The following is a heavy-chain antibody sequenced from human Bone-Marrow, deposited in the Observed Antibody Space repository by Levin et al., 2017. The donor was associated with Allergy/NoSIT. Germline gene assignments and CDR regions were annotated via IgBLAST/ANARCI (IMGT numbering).Heavy chain of an antibody. J-gene: IGHJ4*02. V-gene: IGHV3-23*01. CDR1: GFTFSNYA. CDR2: ITASSDTT. Sequence: QPGGSLRLSCAASGFTFSNYAMTWVRQAPGKGLEWVSTITASSDTTYYADPVKGRFTISRDNSRNTLYLQMNSLRAEDTAVYYCAKDYSSTTSIRGDCWGQGTLVTVSS. D-gene: IGHD2-2*01. CDR3: AKDYSSTTSIRGDC.